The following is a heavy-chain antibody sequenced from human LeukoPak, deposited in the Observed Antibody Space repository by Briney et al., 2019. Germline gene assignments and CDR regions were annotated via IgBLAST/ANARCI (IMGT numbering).Heavy chain of an antibody. CDR3: ARSYSSRSWFDP. D-gene: IGHD6-13*01. V-gene: IGHV4-59*01. CDR1: GGSNSSYY. CDR2: IYYTGST. Sequence: TSETLSLTCTVSGGSNSSYYWSWIRQPPGKGLEWIGYIYYTGSTNYNPSLKSRVTISVDTSKNQFSLKLRSVTAADTAVYYCARSYSSRSWFDPWGQGTLVTVSS. J-gene: IGHJ5*02.